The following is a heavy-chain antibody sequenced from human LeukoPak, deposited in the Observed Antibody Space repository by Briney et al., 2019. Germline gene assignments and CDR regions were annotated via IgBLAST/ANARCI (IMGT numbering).Heavy chain of an antibody. Sequence: GASVKVSCKASGYTFTSYYMHWVRQAPGQGLEWMGWINPNSGGTNYAQKFQGRVTMTRDTSISTAYMELSRLRSDDTAVYYCARYLSSWYSLDYWGQGTLVTVSS. V-gene: IGHV1-2*02. D-gene: IGHD6-13*01. CDR3: ARYLSSWYSLDY. CDR2: INPNSGGT. CDR1: GYTFTSYY. J-gene: IGHJ4*02.